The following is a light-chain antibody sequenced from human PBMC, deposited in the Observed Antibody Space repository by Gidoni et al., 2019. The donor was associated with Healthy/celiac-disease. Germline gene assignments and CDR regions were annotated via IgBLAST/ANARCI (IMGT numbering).Light chain of an antibody. Sequence: QSVLTQPPSVSGTPGQRVTLSCTGSSSNIGAGYDVHWYQHLPGTAPKLLIYGTSNRPSGVPDRFSGSKSGTSASLAITGLQAEDEADYYCQSYDTSLSVDVIFGGGTKLTVL. CDR1: SSNIGAGYD. CDR3: QSYDTSLSVDVI. J-gene: IGLJ2*01. V-gene: IGLV1-40*01. CDR2: GTS.